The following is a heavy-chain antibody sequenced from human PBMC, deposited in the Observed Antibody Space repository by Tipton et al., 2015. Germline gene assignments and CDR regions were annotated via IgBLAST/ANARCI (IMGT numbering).Heavy chain of an antibody. Sequence: TLSLTCTVSSDSINKYYWSWIRQPPGKGLEWIGYIYSSGSTNYAPSLESRVTMSIDTSKTQFSLKMSSVTASDTAVYYCARARGRHGGLFDSWGQGILVTVSS. CDR1: SDSINKYY. CDR3: ARARGRHGGLFDS. V-gene: IGHV4-59*01. D-gene: IGHD4-23*01. J-gene: IGHJ4*02. CDR2: IYSSGST.